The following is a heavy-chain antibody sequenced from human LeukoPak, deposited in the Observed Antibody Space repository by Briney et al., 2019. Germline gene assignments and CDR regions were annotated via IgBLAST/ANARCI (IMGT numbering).Heavy chain of an antibody. V-gene: IGHV4-59*08. CDR1: GASITSYY. D-gene: IGHD1-26*01. CDR2: IYYSGST. CDR3: ARLSIVGATDFDY. J-gene: IGHJ4*02. Sequence: SETLSLTCTVSGASITSYYWSWIRQPPGKGLEWIGYIYYSGSTTYKPSLKSRVTISVDTSKNQFSLKLSSVTAADTAVYYRARLSIVGATDFDYWGQGTLVTVSS.